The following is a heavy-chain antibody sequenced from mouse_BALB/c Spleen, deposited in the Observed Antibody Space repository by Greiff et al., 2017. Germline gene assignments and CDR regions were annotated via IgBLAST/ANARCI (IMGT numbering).Heavy chain of an antibody. CDR2: ISSGGSYT. D-gene: IGHD2-2*01. V-gene: IGHV5-9-3*01. CDR1: GFTFSSYA. Sequence: DVKLVESGGGLVKPGGSLKLSCAASGFTFSSYAMSWVRQTPEKRLEWVATISSGGSYTYYPDSVKGRFTISRDNAKNTLYLQMSSLRSEDTAMYYCARQGYDAPYAMDYWGQGTSVTVSS. J-gene: IGHJ4*01. CDR3: ARQGYDAPYAMDY.